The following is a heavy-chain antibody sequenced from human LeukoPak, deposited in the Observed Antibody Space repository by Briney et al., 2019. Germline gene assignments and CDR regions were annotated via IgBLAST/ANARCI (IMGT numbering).Heavy chain of an antibody. V-gene: IGHV3-74*01. D-gene: IGHD6-19*01. Sequence: GGSLRLSCAASGFSFSRNWMHWVRPAPGKGLVWVSRINSDGSATHYVDSVRGRFTNTRDNPKQTLYLQINSLRAEDTAVYYCATDPDSGGWSTFDYWGQGTLVTVSS. CDR2: INSDGSAT. J-gene: IGHJ4*02. CDR1: GFSFSRNW. CDR3: ATDPDSGGWSTFDY.